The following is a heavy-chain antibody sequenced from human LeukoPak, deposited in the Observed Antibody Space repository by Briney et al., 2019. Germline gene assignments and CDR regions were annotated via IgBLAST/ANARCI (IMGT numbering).Heavy chain of an antibody. CDR3: ARGPTVAFDI. D-gene: IGHD4-17*01. J-gene: IGHJ3*02. CDR2: IYYSGST. V-gene: IGHV4-30-4*01. CDR1: GGSISSSNW. Sequence: SETLSLTCAVSGGSISSSNWWSWIRQPPGKGLEWIGYIYYSGSTYYNPSLKSRVTISVDTSKNQFSLKLSSVTAADTAVYYCARGPTVAFDIWGQGTMVTVSS.